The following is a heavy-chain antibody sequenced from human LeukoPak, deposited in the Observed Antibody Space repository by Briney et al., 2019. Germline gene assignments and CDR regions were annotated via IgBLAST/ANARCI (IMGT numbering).Heavy chain of an antibody. CDR1: GYSISSGYY. Sequence: SETLSLTCTVSGYSISSGYYWGWIRQPPGKGLEWIGSIPNSGSTFYNPSLRSRVTISVDTSKNQFSLKLSSVTAADTAVYYCARPLTGTTFVLISWGQGTLVTVSS. D-gene: IGHD1-20*01. J-gene: IGHJ5*02. V-gene: IGHV4-38-2*02. CDR2: IPNSGST. CDR3: ARPLTGTTFVLIS.